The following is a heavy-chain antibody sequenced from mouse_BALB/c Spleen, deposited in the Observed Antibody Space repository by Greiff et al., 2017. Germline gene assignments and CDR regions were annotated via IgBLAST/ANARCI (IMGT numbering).Heavy chain of an antibody. Sequence: DVHLVESGGGLVKPGGSLKLSCAASGFAFSSYDMSWVRQTPEKRLEWVAYISSGGSYTYYPDTVTGRFTISRDNAKNTLYLEMSSLRSEDTAMYYCARGDYRYHWYFDVWGAGTTGTVSS. J-gene: IGHJ1*01. CDR3: ARGDYRYHWYFDV. CDR2: ISSGGSYT. CDR1: GFAFSSYD. V-gene: IGHV5-9-4*01. D-gene: IGHD2-14*01.